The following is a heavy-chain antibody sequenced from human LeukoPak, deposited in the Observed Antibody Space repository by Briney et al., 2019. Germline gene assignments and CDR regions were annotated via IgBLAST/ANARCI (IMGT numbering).Heavy chain of an antibody. J-gene: IGHJ3*02. CDR1: GFTFPTSA. CDR3: AADIVVGPAAMRDDAFDI. CDR2: IVVGSSNT. D-gene: IGHD2-2*01. V-gene: IGHV1-58*02. Sequence: ASVKVSCKASGFTFPTSAMMWVRQARGQRLEWIGWIVVGSSNTNYAQKFQERATITRDMSTSTAYMELSSLRSEDTAVYYCAADIVVGPAAMRDDAFDIWGQGTMVTVSS.